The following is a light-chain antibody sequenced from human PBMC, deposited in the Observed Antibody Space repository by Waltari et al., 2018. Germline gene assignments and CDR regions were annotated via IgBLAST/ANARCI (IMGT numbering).Light chain of an antibody. Sequence: QSVLTQPPSASGTPGQRVTISCSGSSSNIGSNTVTWYQHLPGTAPKLLLYLINRGPPGVPDRSAGSTPGTSASLAISGLQSEDEALYYCATWDDGLSGVVFGGGTKVTVL. CDR3: ATWDDGLSGVV. V-gene: IGLV1-44*01. CDR1: SSNIGSNT. J-gene: IGLJ3*02. CDR2: LIN.